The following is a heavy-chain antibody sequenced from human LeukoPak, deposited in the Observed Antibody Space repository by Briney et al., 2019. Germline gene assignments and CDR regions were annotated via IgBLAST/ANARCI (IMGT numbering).Heavy chain of an antibody. CDR1: GFTVSSNY. D-gene: IGHD3-22*01. Sequence: GGSLRLSCAASGFTVSSNYMSWVRQAPGKGLEWVSVIYSGGRTYYADSVKGRFTISRDNSKNTLYLQMNSLRAEDTAVYYCARAEGSGYYYDSSGYYHDYWGQGTLVTVSS. J-gene: IGHJ4*02. V-gene: IGHV3-53*01. CDR3: ARAEGSGYYYDSSGYYHDY. CDR2: IYSGGRT.